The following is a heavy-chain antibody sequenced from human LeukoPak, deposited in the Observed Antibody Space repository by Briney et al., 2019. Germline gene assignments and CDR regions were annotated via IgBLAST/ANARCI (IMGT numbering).Heavy chain of an antibody. CDR3: ARSGITVPDTWDWFDP. V-gene: IGHV5-51*01. J-gene: IGHJ5*02. CDR2: IYPGDSDT. CDR1: GYSFTSYW. Sequence: GESLKISCKGSGYSFTSYWIGWVRQLPGKGLEWMGIIYPGDSDTRYSPSFQGQVTISADKSISTAYLQWSSLKASDTAMYYCARSGITVPDTWDWFDPWGQGTLVTVSS. D-gene: IGHD6-19*01.